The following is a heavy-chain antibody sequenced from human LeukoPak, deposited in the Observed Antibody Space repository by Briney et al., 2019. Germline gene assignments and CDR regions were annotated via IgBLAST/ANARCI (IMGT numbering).Heavy chain of an antibody. CDR2: IRYDGSNK. V-gene: IGHV3-30*02. CDR1: GFTFSSYD. Sequence: PGGSLRLSCAASGFTFSSYDIHWVRQAPGKGLEWVAFIRYDGSNKYYADSVKGRFTISRDNSKNALYLQMNSLRAEDTAVYYCAKALMIVVDYLPYAFDIWGQGTMVTVSS. J-gene: IGHJ3*02. D-gene: IGHD3-22*01. CDR3: AKALMIVVDYLPYAFDI.